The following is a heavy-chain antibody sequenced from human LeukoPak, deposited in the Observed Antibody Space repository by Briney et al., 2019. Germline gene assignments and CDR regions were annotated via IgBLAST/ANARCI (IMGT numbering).Heavy chain of an antibody. CDR3: ARQGCSSTSCYNYMDV. J-gene: IGHJ6*03. CDR1: GGSISSYY. Sequence: SETLSLTCTVSGGSISSYYWSWIRQPPGKGLEWIGYIYYSGSTNYNPSLKSRVTISVDTFKNQFSLKLSSVTAADTAVYYCARQGCSSTSCYNYMDVWGKGTTVTVSS. V-gene: IGHV4-59*08. D-gene: IGHD2-2*02. CDR2: IYYSGST.